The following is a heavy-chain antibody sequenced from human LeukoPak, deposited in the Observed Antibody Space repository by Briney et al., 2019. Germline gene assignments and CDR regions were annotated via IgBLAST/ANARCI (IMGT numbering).Heavy chain of an antibody. Sequence: PSETLSLTCTVSGGSISSSSYYWGWIRQPPGKGLEWIGSIYYSGSTYYNPSLKSRVTISVDTSKNQFSLKLSSVTAADTAVYYCARDFSHDYYDSSGYFFSFWGQGTMVTVSS. CDR3: ARDFSHDYYDSSGYFFSF. J-gene: IGHJ3*01. V-gene: IGHV4-39*07. D-gene: IGHD3-22*01. CDR1: GGSISSSSYY. CDR2: IYYSGST.